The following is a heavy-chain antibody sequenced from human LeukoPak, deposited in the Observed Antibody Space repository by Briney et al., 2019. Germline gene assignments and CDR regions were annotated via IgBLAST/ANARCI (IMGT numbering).Heavy chain of an antibody. V-gene: IGHV1-69*01. D-gene: IGHD2-15*01. CDR2: IIPIFGTA. Sequence: SVKVSCKASGGTFSSYAISWVRQAPGQGLEWMGGIIPIFGTANYAQKFQGRVTITADESTSTAYMELSSLRSEDAAVYYCARVGEGCSGGSCYARFDYWGQGTLVTVSS. CDR1: GGTFSSYA. J-gene: IGHJ4*02. CDR3: ARVGEGCSGGSCYARFDY.